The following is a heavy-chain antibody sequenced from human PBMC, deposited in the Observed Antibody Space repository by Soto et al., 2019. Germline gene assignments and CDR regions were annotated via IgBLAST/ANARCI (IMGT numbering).Heavy chain of an antibody. V-gene: IGHV1-3*01. CDR2: HNGYNGQT. Sequence: ASVKVSCKASENTFSTYLVHWVRQVHGQGREWMGWHNGYNGQTEYSQKFQGRVTITRDTSAKTAYLELRSLTSEDTAVYYCAGPHDRAGLGTWGQGTLVTVSS. D-gene: IGHD1-1*01. CDR1: ENTFSTYL. CDR3: AGPHDRAGLGT. J-gene: IGHJ5*02.